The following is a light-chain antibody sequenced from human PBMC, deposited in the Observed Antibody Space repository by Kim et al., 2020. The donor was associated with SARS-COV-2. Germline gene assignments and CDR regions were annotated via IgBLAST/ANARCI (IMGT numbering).Light chain of an antibody. CDR2: GAS. Sequence: EIVLTQSPGTLSLSPGERATLSCRASQSVSSCYLAWYQQKPGQAPRLLIYGASSRATDSPDRFRGSGSGTDFTLTISRLEPEEFAVYYCQQYGSTVTFGPGTKVDIK. J-gene: IGKJ3*01. V-gene: IGKV3-20*01. CDR3: QQYGSTVT. CDR1: QSVSSCY.